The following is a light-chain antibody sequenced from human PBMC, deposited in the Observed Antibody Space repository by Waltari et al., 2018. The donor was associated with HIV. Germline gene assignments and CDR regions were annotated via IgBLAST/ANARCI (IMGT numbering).Light chain of an antibody. CDR3: QSSDSIIAV. J-gene: IGLJ3*02. CDR1: SGSIASNY. Sequence: NFVLTQPHSVSESPGKTVTISCTRSSGSIASNYVRWYQQRPGSAPIIVIYEDSERPSGVPDRFSASIDSSSNTASLTISGLKTEDEADYYCQSSDSIIAVFGGGTKLTVL. CDR2: EDS. V-gene: IGLV6-57*03.